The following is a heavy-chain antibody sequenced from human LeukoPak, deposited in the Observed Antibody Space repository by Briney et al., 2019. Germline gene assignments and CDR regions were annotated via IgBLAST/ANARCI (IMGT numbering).Heavy chain of an antibody. CDR1: GFTFSSYA. Sequence: GGSLRLSCAASGFTFSSYAMHWVRQAPGKGLEWVAVISYDGSNKYYADSVKGRFTISRDNSKNTLYLQMNSLRAEDTAVYYCARTAGSYYYYGMDVWGQGTTVTVSS. D-gene: IGHD6-13*01. CDR3: ARTAGSYYYYGMDV. V-gene: IGHV3-30-3*01. CDR2: ISYDGSNK. J-gene: IGHJ6*02.